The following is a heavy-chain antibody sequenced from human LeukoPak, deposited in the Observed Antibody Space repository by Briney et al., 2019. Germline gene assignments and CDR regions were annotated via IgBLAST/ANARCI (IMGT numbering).Heavy chain of an antibody. V-gene: IGHV3-7*01. Sequence: GGSLRLSCAASGFTFSDYYMSWIRQAPGKGLEWVANIKQDGSEKYYVDSVKGRFTISRDNAKNSLYLQMNSLRAEDTAVYYCARAGHCSSTSCYTYYYHMDVWGKGTTVTVSS. J-gene: IGHJ6*03. CDR3: ARAGHCSSTSCYTYYYHMDV. CDR2: IKQDGSEK. CDR1: GFTFSDYY. D-gene: IGHD2-2*02.